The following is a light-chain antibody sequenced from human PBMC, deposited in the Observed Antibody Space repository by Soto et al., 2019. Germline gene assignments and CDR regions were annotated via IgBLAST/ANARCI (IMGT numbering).Light chain of an antibody. V-gene: IGKV1-5*01. Sequence: DIQIAQSPSTLSASVGDRVTITCRASQSISSWLAWYQQKPGKAPKLLIYDASSLESGVPSRFSGSGSGIDFTFTISSLQPEDIATYYCKQYSHLINFGQGTKVDIK. J-gene: IGKJ1*01. CDR2: DAS. CDR3: KQYSHLIN. CDR1: QSISSW.